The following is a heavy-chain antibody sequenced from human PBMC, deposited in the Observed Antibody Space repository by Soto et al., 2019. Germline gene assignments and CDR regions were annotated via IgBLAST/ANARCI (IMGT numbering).Heavy chain of an antibody. CDR1: GFTFSSYA. J-gene: IGHJ6*03. V-gene: IGHV3-23*01. CDR3: AKGMIAARRNPDFYYYYYMDV. Sequence: GGSLRLSCAASGFTFSSYAMSWVRQAPGKGLEWVSAISGSGGSTYYADSVKGRFTISRDNSKNTLYLQMNSLRAEDTAVYYCAKGMIAARRNPDFYYYYYMDVWGKGTTVTVSS. D-gene: IGHD6-6*01. CDR2: ISGSGGST.